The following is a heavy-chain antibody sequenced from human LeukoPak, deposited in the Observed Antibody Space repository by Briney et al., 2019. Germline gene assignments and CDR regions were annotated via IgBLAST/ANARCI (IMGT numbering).Heavy chain of an antibody. V-gene: IGHV3-74*01. Sequence: GSLRLSCAASGFTFRSHWVHWVRQAPGKGLVWVSRIKGDETYTNHADSVKGRFTISRDNAKNTLYLQMTSLRVEDTAIYYCVRDGDVYNFDHWGQGTLVTVSS. CDR3: VRDGDVYNFDH. D-gene: IGHD5-24*01. CDR2: IKGDETYT. CDR1: GFTFRSHW. J-gene: IGHJ4*02.